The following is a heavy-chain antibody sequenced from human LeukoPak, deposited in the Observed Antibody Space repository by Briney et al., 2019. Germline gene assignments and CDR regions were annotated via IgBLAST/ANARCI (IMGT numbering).Heavy chain of an antibody. CDR3: ARDRMISGWYNWFDP. Sequence: GGSLRLSCAASRFTFSSYWMSWVRQAPGKGLGWVANIKQDGSEKYYVDSVKGRFTISRDNAKNSLYLQMNSLRAEDTAVYYCARDRMISGWYNWFDPWGQGTLVTVSS. D-gene: IGHD6-19*01. CDR2: IKQDGSEK. CDR1: RFTFSSYW. V-gene: IGHV3-7*03. J-gene: IGHJ5*02.